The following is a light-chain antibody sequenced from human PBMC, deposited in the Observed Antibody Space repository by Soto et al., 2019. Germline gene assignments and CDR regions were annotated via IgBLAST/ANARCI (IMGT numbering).Light chain of an antibody. CDR3: QQYGSSGT. CDR2: GAS. Sequence: ELALSQSPGTLSLFRGERATLSCRASQSVSNNYLAWYQQNPGQAPRLLIYGASNTATGIPDRFSGSGSGTDFTLTISRLEPEDFAVYYCQQYGSSGTFGQGTKVDIK. J-gene: IGKJ1*01. V-gene: IGKV3-20*01. CDR1: QSVSNNY.